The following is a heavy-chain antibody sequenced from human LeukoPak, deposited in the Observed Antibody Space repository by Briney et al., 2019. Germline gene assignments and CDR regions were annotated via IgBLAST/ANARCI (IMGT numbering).Heavy chain of an antibody. J-gene: IGHJ3*02. D-gene: IGHD4-23*01. CDR3: ARVMVTPHDAFDI. CDR1: GGSFSGYY. Sequence: SETLSLTCAVYGGSFSGYYWSWIRQPPGKGLEWIGEINRSGSTNYNPSLKSRVTISADTSKNQFSLKLSSVTAADTAMYYCARVMVTPHDAFDIWGQGTMVTVSS. CDR2: INRSGST. V-gene: IGHV4-34*01.